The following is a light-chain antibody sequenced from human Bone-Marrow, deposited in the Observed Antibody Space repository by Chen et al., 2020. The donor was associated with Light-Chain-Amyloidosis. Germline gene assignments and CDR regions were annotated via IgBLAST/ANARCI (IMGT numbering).Light chain of an antibody. CDR2: RDT. J-gene: IGLJ2*01. Sequence: SYELTQPPSVSVSPGQMARITCSGDDLPTKYAYWYQQKPGQAPVRVIHRDTEWPSGISERFSGSISGTTATLTSSGVQAEDEADYHCQSADSSGTYEVIFGGGTKLTVL. CDR3: QSADSSGTYEVI. CDR1: DLPTKY. V-gene: IGLV3-25*03.